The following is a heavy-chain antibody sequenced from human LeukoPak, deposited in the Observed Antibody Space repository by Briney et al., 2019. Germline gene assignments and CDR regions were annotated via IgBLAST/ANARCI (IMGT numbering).Heavy chain of an antibody. D-gene: IGHD2-2*01. J-gene: IGHJ3*02. Sequence: GGSLRLSCAASGFTFSSYAMPWVRQAPGKGLEWVAVISYDGSNKYYADSVKGRFTISRDNSKNTLYLQMNSLRAEDTAVYYCARGPGKYGETFDIWGQGTMVTVSS. CDR1: GFTFSSYA. CDR2: ISYDGSNK. V-gene: IGHV3-30-3*01. CDR3: ARGPGKYGETFDI.